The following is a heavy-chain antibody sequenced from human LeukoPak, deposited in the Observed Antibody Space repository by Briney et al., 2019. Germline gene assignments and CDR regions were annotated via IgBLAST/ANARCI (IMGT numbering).Heavy chain of an antibody. J-gene: IGHJ4*02. D-gene: IGHD1-7*01. Sequence: SETLSLTCAVSADSFSSHYGTWIRQSPGKGLEWIGYISYIGSTNYNPSLKSRVTISLDTSNNQFSLKLSSVTAADTAVYYCARLRAISRTTDYFDYWGQGTLVTVSS. V-gene: IGHV4-59*08. CDR2: ISYIGST. CDR1: ADSFSSHY. CDR3: ARLRAISRTTDYFDY.